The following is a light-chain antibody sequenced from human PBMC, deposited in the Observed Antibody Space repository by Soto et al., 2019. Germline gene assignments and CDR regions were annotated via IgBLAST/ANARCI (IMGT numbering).Light chain of an antibody. J-gene: IGKJ2*01. CDR2: DAS. CDR3: QQYDNLPYT. V-gene: IGKV1-33*01. Sequence: DIQMTQSPSSLSASVGDRVTITCQASQDISNYLNWYQQKPGKAPKLLIYDASNLETAVPSRFSGSGSGTDFTFTISSLQPEDIATYYCQQYDNLPYTVGQGTKVDSK. CDR1: QDISNY.